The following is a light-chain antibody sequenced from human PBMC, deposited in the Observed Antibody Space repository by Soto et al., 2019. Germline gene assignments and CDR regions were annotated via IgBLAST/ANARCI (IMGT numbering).Light chain of an antibody. CDR2: GAS. CDR3: QQYNNWPQWT. V-gene: IGKV3-15*01. J-gene: IGKJ1*01. Sequence: EIVMTQSPATLSVSPGERATLSCRASQSISSNLAWYQQKLGQAPRLLIYGASTRATGIPARFSGSGSGTEFTLTISSLQSEDFAIYCRQQYNNWPQWTFGQGTKVEIK. CDR1: QSISSN.